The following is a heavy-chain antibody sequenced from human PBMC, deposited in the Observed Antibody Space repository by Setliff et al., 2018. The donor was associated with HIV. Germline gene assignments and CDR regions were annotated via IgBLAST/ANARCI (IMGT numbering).Heavy chain of an antibody. CDR3: ASGKGVRGVIIRGGLDV. D-gene: IGHD3-10*01. CDR1: GHPFSNYD. Sequence: ASVKVSCKTSGHPFSNYDIIWVRRATGQGLEWMGWMNPNSGATGYAQKFKDRFIMTRDTSISTADMARSSLTSEDTAVYYCASGKGVRGVIIRGGLDVWGKGTTVTVSS. J-gene: IGHJ6*04. V-gene: IGHV1-8*01. CDR2: MNPNSGAT.